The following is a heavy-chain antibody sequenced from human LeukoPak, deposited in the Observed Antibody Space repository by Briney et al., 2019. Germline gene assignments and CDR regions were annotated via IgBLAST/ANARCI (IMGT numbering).Heavy chain of an antibody. V-gene: IGHV4-59*12. J-gene: IGHJ6*03. CDR3: ARAHFYGGNKDYYYMDV. D-gene: IGHD4-23*01. CDR1: GGSISSYY. Sequence: MSSETLSLTCTVSGGSISSYYWSWIRQRPGRGLEWIGYIYYSGSTNYNPSLKSRVTISVDTSKNQFSLKLSSVTAADTAVYHCARAHFYGGNKDYYYMDVWGKGTTVTVSS. CDR2: IYYSGST.